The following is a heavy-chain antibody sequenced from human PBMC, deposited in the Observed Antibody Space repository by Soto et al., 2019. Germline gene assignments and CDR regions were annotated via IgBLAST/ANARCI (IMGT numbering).Heavy chain of an antibody. CDR1: GGSIHGYY. D-gene: IGHD2-8*02. CDR3: ARLVTGEAGGTFWFDP. V-gene: IGHV4-59*01. CDR2: MYYTGDT. J-gene: IGHJ5*02. Sequence: SETLSLTCTVPGGSIHGYYWTWSRQAPGRELEWIGYMYYTGDTNYNPSLKSRVSISIDKSKNLFSLNLTSVTAADTAIYYCARLVTGEAGGTFWFDPWGQGTQVTVSS.